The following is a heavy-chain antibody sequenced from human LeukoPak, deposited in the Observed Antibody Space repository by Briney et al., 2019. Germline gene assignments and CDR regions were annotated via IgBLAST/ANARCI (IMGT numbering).Heavy chain of an antibody. CDR3: ARHLAVADTGFDY. Sequence: ASVKVSCKASGYTFTSYDINWVRQATGQGLEWMGWMNHNSGNTGYAQKFQGRVTMTRNTSISTAYMELSSLRSGDTAVYYCARHLAVADTGFDYWGQGTLVTVSS. CDR1: GYTFTSYD. CDR2: MNHNSGNT. J-gene: IGHJ4*02. D-gene: IGHD6-19*01. V-gene: IGHV1-8*01.